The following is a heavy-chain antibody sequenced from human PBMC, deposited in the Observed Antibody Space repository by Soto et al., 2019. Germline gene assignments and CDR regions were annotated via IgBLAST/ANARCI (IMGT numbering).Heavy chain of an antibody. J-gene: IGHJ4*02. CDR1: GGSFSGYY. CDR2: INHSVST. Sequence: SETLSLTCAVYGGSFSGYYWSWIRQPPGKGLERIGEINHSVSTNYNPSLKSRVTISVDTSKNQFSLKLSSVTAADTAVYYCARGNGRTTLRLDYWGQGTLVTVS. D-gene: IGHD4-17*01. CDR3: ARGNGRTTLRLDY. V-gene: IGHV4-34*01.